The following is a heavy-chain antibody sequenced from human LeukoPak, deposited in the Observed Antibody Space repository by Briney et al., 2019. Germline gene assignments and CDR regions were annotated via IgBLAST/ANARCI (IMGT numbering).Heavy chain of an antibody. J-gene: IGHJ5*02. D-gene: IGHD6-6*01. Sequence: SETLSLTCTVSGVSVSSPDSYWSWIRQPPGKGLEWIGNVYYIGTTTYNSSLETRVTISVDKSKNHFSLILTSVTAADTAIYFCARNTSSSPWFDPWGQGTLVTVSS. CDR1: GVSVSSPDSY. CDR2: VYYIGTT. CDR3: ARNTSSSPWFDP. V-gene: IGHV4-61*03.